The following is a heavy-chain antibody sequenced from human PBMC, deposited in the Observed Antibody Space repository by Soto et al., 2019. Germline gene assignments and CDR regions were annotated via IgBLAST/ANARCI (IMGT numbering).Heavy chain of an antibody. Sequence: PSETLSLTCTVSGDSIRSSNYFWGWIRQPPGKGLEWVGSIYGSGSTYYNPSLKSRVTISADTSKNQFSLKLNSVTAADTAVYYCARPPTAKLDAFEIWGQGTMVTVS. V-gene: IGHV4-39*01. CDR1: GDSIRSSNYF. J-gene: IGHJ3*02. CDR2: IYGSGST. CDR3: ARPPTAKLDAFEI.